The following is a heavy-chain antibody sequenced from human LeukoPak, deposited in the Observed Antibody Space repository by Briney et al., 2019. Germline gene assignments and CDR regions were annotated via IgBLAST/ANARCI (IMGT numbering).Heavy chain of an antibody. CDR2: ISAYNGNT. CDR1: GYTFTSYG. V-gene: IGHV1-18*01. D-gene: IGHD3-10*01. CDR3: ARDRYYYGSGSSHDY. J-gene: IGHJ4*02. Sequence: ASVKVSCKASGYTFTSYGISWVRQAPGQGLEWTGWISAYNGNTNYAQKLQGRVTMTTDTSTSTAYMELRSLRSDDTAVYYCARDRYYYGSGSSHDYWGQGTLVTVSS.